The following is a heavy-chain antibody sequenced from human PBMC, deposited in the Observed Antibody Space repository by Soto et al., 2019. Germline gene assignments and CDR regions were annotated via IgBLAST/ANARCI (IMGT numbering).Heavy chain of an antibody. Sequence: QVELEESGPGLLSPSQTLSLTCTVSGGSISGASYWWSWIRQHPGKGLEWIGYIYYRGSSYYKPSLKSRANISVDTSRNQFSLRLTSVTAADTAIYYCAREHVRDNFFYYGMDVWGQGTTVTVS. V-gene: IGHV4-31*03. CDR1: GGSISGASYW. CDR2: IYYRGSS. D-gene: IGHD3-3*01. CDR3: AREHVRDNFFYYGMDV. J-gene: IGHJ6*02.